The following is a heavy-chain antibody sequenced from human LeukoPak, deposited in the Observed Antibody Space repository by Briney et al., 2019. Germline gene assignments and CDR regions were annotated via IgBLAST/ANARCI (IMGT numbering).Heavy chain of an antibody. CDR1: GYTFTSYD. J-gene: IGHJ6*02. D-gene: IGHD3-3*01. CDR2: MNPNSGNT. CDR3: ARGGYDFWSGYYPSKGMDV. Sequence: GASVKVSCKASGYTFTSYDINWVRQATGQGLEWMGWMNPNSGNTSYAQKFQGRVTMTRNTSISTAYMELSSLRSEDTAVYYCARGGYDFWSGYYPSKGMDVWGQGTTVTVSS. V-gene: IGHV1-8*01.